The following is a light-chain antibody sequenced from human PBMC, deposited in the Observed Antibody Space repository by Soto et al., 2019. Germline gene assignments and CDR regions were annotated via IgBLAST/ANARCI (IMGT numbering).Light chain of an antibody. J-gene: IGKJ1*01. CDR1: QSIGGF. V-gene: IGKV1-5*01. CDR2: GAS. CDR3: QHYNAFPWP. Sequence: DIQMTQSPSSLSVSVGDRVTITCRASQSIGGFLNWYQQKLGKAPKLLIYGASSLESGVPSRFSGSGSGTEFTLTIGGLQPDDFATYYCQHYNAFPWPFGQGTKVEIK.